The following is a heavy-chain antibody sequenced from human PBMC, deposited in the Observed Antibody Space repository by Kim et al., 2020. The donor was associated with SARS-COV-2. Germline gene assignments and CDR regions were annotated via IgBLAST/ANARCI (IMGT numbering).Heavy chain of an antibody. J-gene: IGHJ5*02. CDR1: GGSISSSSYY. CDR3: ARHSAGFHYCSGGSCPRSWFDP. V-gene: IGHV4-39*01. CDR2: IYYSGST. Sequence: SQTLSLTCTVSGGSISSSSYYWGWIRQPPGKGLEWIGSIYYSGSTYYNPSLKSRVTISVDTSKNQFSLKLSSVTAADTAVYYCARHSAGFHYCSGGSCPRSWFDPWGQGTLVTVSS. D-gene: IGHD2-15*01.